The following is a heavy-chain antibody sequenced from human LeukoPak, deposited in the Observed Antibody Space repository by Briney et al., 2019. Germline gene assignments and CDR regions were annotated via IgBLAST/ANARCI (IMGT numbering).Heavy chain of an antibody. V-gene: IGHV1-18*04. CDR1: GYTFTSYG. J-gene: IGHJ5*02. CDR2: ISAYNGNT. Sequence: SVKVSCKASGYTFTSYGISWVRQAPGQGLEWMGWISAYNGNTNYAQKLQGRVTMTTDTSTSTAYMELRSLRSDDTAVYYCARRYIAVAGTSWFDPWGQGTLVTVSS. D-gene: IGHD6-19*01. CDR3: ARRYIAVAGTSWFDP.